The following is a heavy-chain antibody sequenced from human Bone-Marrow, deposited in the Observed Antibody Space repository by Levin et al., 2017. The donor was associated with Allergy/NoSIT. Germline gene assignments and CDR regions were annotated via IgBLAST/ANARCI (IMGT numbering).Heavy chain of an antibody. V-gene: IGHV3-15*01. CDR3: TTGETTVTPEGAFYYYYYYMDV. CDR1: GFTFSNAW. CDR2: IKSKTDGGTT. D-gene: IGHD4-17*01. Sequence: GGSLRLSCAASGFTFSNAWMSWVRQAPGKGLEWVGRIKSKTDGGTTDYAAPVKGRFTISRDDSKNTLYLQMNSLKTEDTAVYYCTTGETTVTPEGAFYYYYYYMDVWGKGTTVTVSS. J-gene: IGHJ6*03.